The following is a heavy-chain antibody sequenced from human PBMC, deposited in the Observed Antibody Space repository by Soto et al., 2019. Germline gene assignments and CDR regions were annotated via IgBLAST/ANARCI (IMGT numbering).Heavy chain of an antibody. J-gene: IGHJ4*02. CDR2: ISGSGGST. V-gene: IGHV3-23*01. Sequence: LRLSCAASGFTFSSYAMSWVRQAPGKGLEWVSAISGSGGSTYYADSVKGRFTISRDNSKNTLYLQMNSLRAEDTAVYYCAKAYDILNGSDYFGQGTLVTVYS. D-gene: IGHD3-9*01. CDR1: GFTFSSYA. CDR3: AKAYDILNGSDY.